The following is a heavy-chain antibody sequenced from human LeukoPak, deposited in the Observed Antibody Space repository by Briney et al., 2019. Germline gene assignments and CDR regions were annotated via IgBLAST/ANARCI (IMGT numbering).Heavy chain of an antibody. CDR1: GFTFDTYT. Sequence: GGSLRLSCAASGFTFDTYTMHWVRQAPGKGLEWLAVISYDGNNKYYADSVKGQFTISRDNSKNTLYLQMNSLRAEDTAVYYCARDCSQTGGAVAATEGSYFDYWGQGTLVTVSS. J-gene: IGHJ4*02. V-gene: IGHV3-30-3*01. CDR2: ISYDGNNK. CDR3: ARDCSQTGGAVAATEGSYFDY. D-gene: IGHD6-19*01.